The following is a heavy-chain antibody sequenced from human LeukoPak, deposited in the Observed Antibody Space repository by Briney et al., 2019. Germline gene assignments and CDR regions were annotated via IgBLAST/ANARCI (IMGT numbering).Heavy chain of an antibody. CDR3: ARPSMGYYDILTGEDAFDI. D-gene: IGHD3-9*01. CDR2: IYPGDSDT. Sequence: GGALQISGKGSGYHFTSYWIGGVRPLPGKGVEGMGIIYPGDSDTRYSPSFQAQVTISADKSISPAYLQWSSLKASDTATYYCARPSMGYYDILTGEDAFDIWGQGTMVTVSS. CDR1: GYHFTSYW. J-gene: IGHJ3*02. V-gene: IGHV5-51*01.